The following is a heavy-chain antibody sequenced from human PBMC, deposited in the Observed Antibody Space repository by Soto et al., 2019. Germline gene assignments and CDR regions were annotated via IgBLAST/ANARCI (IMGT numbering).Heavy chain of an antibody. Sequence: PGGSLRLSCAASGFTFSSYAMSWVRQAPGKGLEWVSAISGSGGSTYYADSVKGRFTISRDNSKNTLYLQMNSLRAEDTAVYYCAKGSHDFWSGYPSTDRYYMDVWGKGTTVTVSS. CDR2: ISGSGGST. J-gene: IGHJ6*03. CDR3: AKGSHDFWSGYPSTDRYYMDV. V-gene: IGHV3-23*01. CDR1: GFTFSSYA. D-gene: IGHD3-3*01.